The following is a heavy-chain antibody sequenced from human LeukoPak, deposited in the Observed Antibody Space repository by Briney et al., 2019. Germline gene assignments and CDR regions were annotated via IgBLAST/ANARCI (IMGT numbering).Heavy chain of an antibody. D-gene: IGHD6-13*01. V-gene: IGHV4-39*01. CDR1: GGSISSSSYY. Sequence: SETLSLTCTVSGGSISSSSYYWGWIRQPPGKGLEWIGSIYYSGSTYYSPSLKSRVTISVDTSKNQFSLSSVTAADTAVYYCARHSRGPAAGPAFDYWGQGTLVTVSS. CDR2: IYYSGST. J-gene: IGHJ4*02. CDR3: ARHSRGPAAGPAFDY.